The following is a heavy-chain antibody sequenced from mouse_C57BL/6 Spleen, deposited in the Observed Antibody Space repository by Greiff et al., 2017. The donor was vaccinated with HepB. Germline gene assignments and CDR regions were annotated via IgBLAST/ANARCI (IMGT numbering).Heavy chain of an antibody. V-gene: IGHV5-12*01. CDR2: ISNGGGST. CDR3: ARLYSNYVGAMDY. D-gene: IGHD2-5*01. CDR1: GFTFSDYY. Sequence: EVKVVESGGGLVQPGGSLKLSCAASGFTFSDYYMYWVRQTPEKRLEWVAYISNGGGSTYYPDTVKGRFTISRDNAKNTLYLQMSRLKSEDTAMYYGARLYSNYVGAMDYWGQGTSVTVSS. J-gene: IGHJ4*01.